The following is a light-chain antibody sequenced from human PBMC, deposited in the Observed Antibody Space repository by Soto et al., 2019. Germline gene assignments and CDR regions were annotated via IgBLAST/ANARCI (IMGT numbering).Light chain of an antibody. CDR2: AAS. Sequence: DIQMTQSPSSLSASLGDIVTITCRASQSISSYLNWYQQKPGKAPKLLIYAASSLQSGVPSRFSGSGSGTDFTLTISSLQPEDFATYYCQQSYSTPFTFGQGTRLEI. CDR3: QQSYSTPFT. CDR1: QSISSY. J-gene: IGKJ5*01. V-gene: IGKV1-39*01.